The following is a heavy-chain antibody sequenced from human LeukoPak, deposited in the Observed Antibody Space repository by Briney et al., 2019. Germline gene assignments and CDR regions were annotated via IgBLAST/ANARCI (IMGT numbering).Heavy chain of an antibody. D-gene: IGHD5-12*01. CDR1: GFTLITYW. V-gene: IGHV3-7*01. CDR3: ARGRSGYDY. Sequence: GGSLRLSCAASGFTLITYWMSWVRQAPGKGLEWVASIKQDGSDKYSVDSVKGRFTISRDNAKNSLYLQMNGLRAEDTAVYYCARGRSGYDYWGQGTLVTVSS. CDR2: IKQDGSDK. J-gene: IGHJ4*02.